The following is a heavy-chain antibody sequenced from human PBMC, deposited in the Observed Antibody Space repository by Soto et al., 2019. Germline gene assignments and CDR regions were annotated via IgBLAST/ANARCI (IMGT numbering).Heavy chain of an antibody. V-gene: IGHV3-15*01. CDR3: TSDSLVLRFLEWAFDP. D-gene: IGHD3-3*01. CDR1: GFTFSNAW. Sequence: EVQLVESGGGLVKPGGSLRLSCAASGFTFSNAWMSWVRQAPGKGLEWVGRIKSKTDGGTTDYAAPVKGRFTNSREDSEYTLYLQMNSMKTEETSVYYCTSDSLVLRFLEWAFDPWGQGNLVTVSS. CDR2: IKSKTDGGTT. J-gene: IGHJ5*02.